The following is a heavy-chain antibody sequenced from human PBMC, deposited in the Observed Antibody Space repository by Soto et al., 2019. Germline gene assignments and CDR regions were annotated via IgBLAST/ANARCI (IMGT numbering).Heavy chain of an antibody. Sequence: QVQLVESGGGVVQPGRSLRLSCAASGFTFSSYAMHWVRQAPGKGLEWVAVISYDGSNKYYADSVKGRFTISRDNSKNTLYLQMNSLRAEDTAVYYCARLSGYALTTVTTNGVYWGQGTLVTVSS. CDR1: GFTFSSYA. CDR2: ISYDGSNK. J-gene: IGHJ4*02. CDR3: ARLSGYALTTVTTNGVY. V-gene: IGHV3-30-3*01. D-gene: IGHD4-17*01.